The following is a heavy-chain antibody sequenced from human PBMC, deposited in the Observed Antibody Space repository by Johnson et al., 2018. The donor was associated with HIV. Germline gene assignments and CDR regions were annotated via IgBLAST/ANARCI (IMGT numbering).Heavy chain of an antibody. V-gene: IGHV3-30-3*01. Sequence: QVQLVESGGGVVQPGRSLRLSCAASGFTFSDYYMSWVRQAPGKGLEWVAVISYDVSNKYYADSVKGRFTISRDNSKNTLYLQMNSLRAEDPAVYYCARERPAYSSSSSHAFDIWGQGTMVTVSS. CDR2: ISYDVSNK. CDR3: ARERPAYSSSSSHAFDI. J-gene: IGHJ3*02. D-gene: IGHD6-6*01. CDR1: GFTFSDYY.